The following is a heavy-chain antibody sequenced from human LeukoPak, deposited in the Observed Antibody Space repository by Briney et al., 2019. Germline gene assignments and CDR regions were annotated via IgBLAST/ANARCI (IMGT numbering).Heavy chain of an antibody. CDR2: IYHSGST. V-gene: IGHV4-4*02. J-gene: IGHJ4*02. D-gene: IGHD3-10*01. CDR1: GGSISSSNW. CDR3: ARQAAGSGSYFDY. Sequence: SETLSLTCAVSGGSISSSNWWSWVRQPPGKGLEWIGEIYHSGSTNYNPSLKSRVTISVDKSKNQFSLKLSSVTAADTAVYYCARQAAGSGSYFDYWGQGTLVTVSS.